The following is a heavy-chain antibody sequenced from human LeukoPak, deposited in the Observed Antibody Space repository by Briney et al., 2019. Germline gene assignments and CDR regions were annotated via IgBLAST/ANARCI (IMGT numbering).Heavy chain of an antibody. Sequence: SETLSLTCTVSGGSISSSSYYWGWIRQPPGKGLEWIGSIYYSGSTYYNPSLKSRVTISVDTSKNQFSLKLSSVTAADTAVYYCARDLPGYWYFDLWGRGTLVTVSS. D-gene: IGHD1-14*01. CDR2: IYYSGST. J-gene: IGHJ2*01. V-gene: IGHV4-39*02. CDR1: GGSISSSSYY. CDR3: ARDLPGYWYFDL.